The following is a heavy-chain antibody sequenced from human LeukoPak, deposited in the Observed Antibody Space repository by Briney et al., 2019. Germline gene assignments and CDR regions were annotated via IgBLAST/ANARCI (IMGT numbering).Heavy chain of an antibody. J-gene: IGHJ6*02. Sequence: SVKVSCKASGGTFSTYAISWVRQAPGQGLEWMGRIIPIVGVGSYAQKFKGRVTITADTGRGYMELSSLRSDDTAVYYCARGARITAVGPYGMDVWGQGTTVTVSS. D-gene: IGHD6-13*01. CDR3: ARGARITAVGPYGMDV. V-gene: IGHV1-69*04. CDR1: GGTFSTYA. CDR2: IIPIVGVG.